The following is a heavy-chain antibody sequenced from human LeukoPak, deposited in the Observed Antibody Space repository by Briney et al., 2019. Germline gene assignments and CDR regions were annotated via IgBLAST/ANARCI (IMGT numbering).Heavy chain of an antibody. CDR1: GFTFSSYG. CDR2: IRYDGSNK. V-gene: IGHV3-30*02. CDR3: AKDPPLVVAATLGHYFDY. Sequence: GGSLRLSCAASGFTFSSYGMHWVRQAPGKGLEWVAFIRYDGSNKYYADSVKGRFTISRDNPKNTLYLQMNSLRAEDTAVYYCAKDPPLVVAATLGHYFDYWGQGTLVTVSS. J-gene: IGHJ4*02. D-gene: IGHD2-15*01.